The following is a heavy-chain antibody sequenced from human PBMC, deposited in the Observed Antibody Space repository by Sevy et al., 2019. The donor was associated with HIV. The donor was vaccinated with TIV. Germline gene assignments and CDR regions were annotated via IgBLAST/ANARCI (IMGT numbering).Heavy chain of an antibody. CDR1: GFTFSKAW. Sequence: GGSLRLSCVASGFTFSKAWMSWVRQAPGKGLEWVGRIKSKTDGATRDLAAPVKGRVIISRDDSKNTLYLQISNLKIEDTGVDFCSAGVGASDFDYWGQGTLVTVSS. D-gene: IGHD1-26*01. CDR2: IKSKTDGATR. J-gene: IGHJ4*02. V-gene: IGHV3-15*01. CDR3: SAGVGASDFDY.